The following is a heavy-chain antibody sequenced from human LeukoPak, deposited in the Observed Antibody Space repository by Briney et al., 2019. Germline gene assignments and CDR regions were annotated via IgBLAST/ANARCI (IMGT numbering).Heavy chain of an antibody. D-gene: IGHD3-3*01. V-gene: IGHV4-4*07. J-gene: IGHJ4*02. CDR2: IFTSGIT. Sequence: SETLSLTCTVSGGSISIYYWNWIRQPAGKGLEWIGRIFTSGITNYNPSLKSRVTISVDTSKNQFSLKLSSVTAADTAVYYCARARQNYDFWSGYYVDYWGQGTLVTVSS. CDR1: GGSISIYY. CDR3: ARARQNYDFWSGYYVDY.